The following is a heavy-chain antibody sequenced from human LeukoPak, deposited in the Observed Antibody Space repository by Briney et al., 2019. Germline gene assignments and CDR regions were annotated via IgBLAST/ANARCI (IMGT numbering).Heavy chain of an antibody. J-gene: IGHJ5*02. D-gene: IGHD3-3*01. CDR2: ISSSSSTI. CDR3: AKSPIRITIFGVVTTNWFDP. Sequence: GGSLRLSCAASGFTFSSCSMNWVRQAPGKGLEWVSYISSSSSTIYYADSVKGRFTISRDNAKNSLYLQMNSLRAEDTAVYYCAKSPIRITIFGVVTTNWFDPWGQGTLVTVSS. CDR1: GFTFSSCS. V-gene: IGHV3-48*01.